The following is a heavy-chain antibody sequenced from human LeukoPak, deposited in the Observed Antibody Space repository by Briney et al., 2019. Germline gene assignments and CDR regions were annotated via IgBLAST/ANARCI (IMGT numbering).Heavy chain of an antibody. CDR2: IYYSGST. Sequence: SETQSLTCTVSGGSISSSNYYWGWIRQPPGKGLEWIGSIYYSGSTYYNPSLKSRVTISVDTSKNRISLKLSSVTAADTALYYCARHQGSGSYYNCLDYWGQGTLVTVSS. D-gene: IGHD3-10*01. CDR1: GGSISSSNYY. V-gene: IGHV4-39*01. J-gene: IGHJ4*02. CDR3: ARHQGSGSYYNCLDY.